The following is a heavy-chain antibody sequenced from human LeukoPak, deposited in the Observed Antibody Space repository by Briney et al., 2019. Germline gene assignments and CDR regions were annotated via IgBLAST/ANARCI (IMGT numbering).Heavy chain of an antibody. CDR3: ARVSGWYGMDV. Sequence: GGSLRLSCAASGFTFSSYEMNWVRQAPGKGLEWVSYISSSGSTIYYADSVKGRFTISRDNATNSLYLQMNSLRAEDTAVYYCARVSGWYGMDVWGQGTTVTVSS. D-gene: IGHD6-19*01. V-gene: IGHV3-48*03. J-gene: IGHJ6*02. CDR2: ISSSGSTI. CDR1: GFTFSSYE.